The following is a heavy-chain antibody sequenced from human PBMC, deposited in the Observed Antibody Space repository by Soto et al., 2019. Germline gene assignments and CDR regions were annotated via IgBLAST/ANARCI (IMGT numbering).Heavy chain of an antibody. CDR1: GDSVSSNSAA. V-gene: IGHV6-1*01. CDR3: ARTSSRRWYYIVG. Sequence: PSQTLSLTCAISGDSVSSNSAAWNWIRQSPSRGLEWLGRTYYRSRWYNDYAVSVRSRITVNADTSKNQFSLHLNSVTPEDTAVNFRARTSSRRWYYIVGWDKGTTVT. D-gene: IGHD2-15*01. J-gene: IGHJ6*03. CDR2: TYYRSRWYN.